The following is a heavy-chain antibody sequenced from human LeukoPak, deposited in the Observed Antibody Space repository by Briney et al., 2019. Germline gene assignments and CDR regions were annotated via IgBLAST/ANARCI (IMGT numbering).Heavy chain of an antibody. CDR1: GYSISSGYY. J-gene: IGHJ4*02. D-gene: IGHD3-10*01. CDR3: ARPRLLYGSAPTLV. Sequence: SETLSLTCTVSGYSISSGYYWAWIRQSPGKGLEWIGSVYHTTSTYYNPSLKSRVTISLDTSKNHFSLRLTSVTAADTAVYYCARPRLLYGSAPTLVWGPGTLVTVSS. V-gene: IGHV4-38-2*02. CDR2: VYHTTST.